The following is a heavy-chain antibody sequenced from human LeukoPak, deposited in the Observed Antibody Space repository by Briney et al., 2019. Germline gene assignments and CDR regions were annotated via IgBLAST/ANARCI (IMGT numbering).Heavy chain of an antibody. D-gene: IGHD2-15*01. V-gene: IGHV3-13*01. CDR3: ARDRGGGHMDV. J-gene: IGHJ6*03. Sequence: GGSLRLSCAASGFTFTTYDMHWVRQATGKGLEWVSAIGTTGDTYYPGSVKGRFTISRENAKNSLYLQMNSLRAGGTAVYYCARDRGGGHMDVWGKGTTVTVSS. CDR1: GFTFTTYD. CDR2: IGTTGDT.